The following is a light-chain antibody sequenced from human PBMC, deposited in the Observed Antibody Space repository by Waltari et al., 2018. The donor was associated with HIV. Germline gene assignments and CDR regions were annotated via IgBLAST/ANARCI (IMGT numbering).Light chain of an antibody. V-gene: IGLV1-47*01. CDR3: ASWDDNLSGWV. J-gene: IGLJ3*02. Sequence: QSVLTQPPSASGTPGQSVSISCSGSRSNIGSNYVYWYQHLPGTTPKVVIYRSGQRPSVVPDLFSGSNAGTSASLAISGLRSEDEAHYYCASWDDNLSGWVFGGGTKLTVL. CDR2: RSG. CDR1: RSNIGSNY.